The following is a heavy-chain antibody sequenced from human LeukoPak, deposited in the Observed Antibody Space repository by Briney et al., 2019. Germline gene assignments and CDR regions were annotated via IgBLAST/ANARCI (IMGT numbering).Heavy chain of an antibody. J-gene: IGHJ4*02. V-gene: IGHV4-39*07. Sequence: SETLSLTCTVSGGSISSSSYYWGWIRQPPGKGLEWIGSIYYSGSTYYNPSLKSRVTISVDKSKNQFSLKLSSVTAADTAVYYCARGVNDYGDYVGDPYFDYWGQGTLVTVSS. CDR1: GGSISSSSYY. CDR3: ARGVNDYGDYVGDPYFDY. CDR2: IYYSGST. D-gene: IGHD4-17*01.